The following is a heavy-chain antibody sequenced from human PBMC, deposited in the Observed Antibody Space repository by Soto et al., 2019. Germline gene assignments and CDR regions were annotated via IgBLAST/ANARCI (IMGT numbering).Heavy chain of an antibody. CDR1: GASIRSSDYY. J-gene: IGHJ4*02. CDR2: IYFSGSN. CDR3: ARGLYGYYAFDH. D-gene: IGHD4-17*01. Sequence: QVQLQESGPGLVKPSQTLSLNCAVSGASIRSSDYYWSWIRQPQGKGLEWIGYIYFSGSNYYNPSLKSRVTISKDTSNNHVALRLSSVTAADTAVYYCARGLYGYYAFDHWGQGALVTVSS. V-gene: IGHV4-30-4*01.